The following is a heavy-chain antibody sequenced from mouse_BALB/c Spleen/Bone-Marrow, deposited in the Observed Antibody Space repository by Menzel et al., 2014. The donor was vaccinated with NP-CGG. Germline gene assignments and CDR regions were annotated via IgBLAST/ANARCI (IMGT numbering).Heavy chain of an antibody. CDR1: GFNIKDTY. D-gene: IGHD2-3*01. CDR2: IDPANGNT. V-gene: IGHV14-3*02. CDR3: ASDVYLSYFDY. Sequence: EVQLQQSGAELVKPGASVKLSCTASGFNIKDTYMHWVKQRPEQGLEWIGRIDPANGNTKYDPKFQGKVSITADTSSNTAYLQLSSLTSEDTAMYYCASDVYLSYFDYWGQGTTLTVSS. J-gene: IGHJ2*01.